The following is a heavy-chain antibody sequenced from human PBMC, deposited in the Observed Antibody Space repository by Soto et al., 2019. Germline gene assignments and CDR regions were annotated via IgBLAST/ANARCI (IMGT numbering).Heavy chain of an antibody. CDR2: IIPIFGTA. J-gene: IGHJ5*02. CDR3: ARDVEGDGYTMGWFDP. D-gene: IGHD2-2*02. V-gene: IGHV1-69*12. CDR1: GGTFSSYA. Sequence: QVQLVQSGAEVKKPGSSVKVSCKASGGTFSSYAISWVRQAPGQGLEWMGGIIPIFGTANYAQKFQGRVTITADESTRTAYMELSSLTSEDTAVYYCARDVEGDGYTMGWFDPWGQGTLVTVSS.